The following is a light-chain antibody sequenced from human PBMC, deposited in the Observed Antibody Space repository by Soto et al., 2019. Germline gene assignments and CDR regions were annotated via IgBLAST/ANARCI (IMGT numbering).Light chain of an antibody. CDR2: AAS. CDR1: QGISTY. J-gene: IGKJ1*01. Sequence: IQMTQSPSSLSASVGDRVTITCRASQGISTYLAWYQQKPGKVPKLLIYAASTLQSGVPSRFSGSGSGTDFTLTISSLQPEDVATYYCQKDNSAPRTFGQGTKVEIK. CDR3: QKDNSAPRT. V-gene: IGKV1-27*01.